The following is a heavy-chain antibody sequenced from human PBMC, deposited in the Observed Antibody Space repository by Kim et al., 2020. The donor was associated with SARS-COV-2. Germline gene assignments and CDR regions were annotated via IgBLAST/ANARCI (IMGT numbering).Heavy chain of an antibody. CDR1: GESFNNYY. CDR3: ARGRVGVVPPPILGLGPFWHHHYMDV. Sequence: SETLSLTCAVFGESFNNYYWTWVRRPPGKGLEWIGEINQSGSTKYSPSLKSRVTISSDTSKNQFSLKVTSLTAADTAVYYCARGRVGVVPPPILGLGPFWHHHYMDVWSRGATVTVSS. V-gene: IGHV4-34*01. J-gene: IGHJ6*03. CDR2: INQSGST. D-gene: IGHD2-2*01.